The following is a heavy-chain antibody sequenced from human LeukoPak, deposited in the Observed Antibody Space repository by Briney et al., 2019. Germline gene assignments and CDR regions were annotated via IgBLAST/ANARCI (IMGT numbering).Heavy chain of an antibody. D-gene: IGHD3-10*01. CDR2: IYTSGTT. J-gene: IGHJ4*02. V-gene: IGHV4-61*02. CDR1: GYSISSGYY. CDR3: ARGLWFGDENPPYFDY. Sequence: KASETLSLTCTVSGYSISSGYYWSWIRQPAGKGLEWIGRIYTSGTTNYNPSLKSRVTISIDTSKNQFSLKLSSVTAADTAVYYCARGLWFGDENPPYFDYWGQGTLVTVSS.